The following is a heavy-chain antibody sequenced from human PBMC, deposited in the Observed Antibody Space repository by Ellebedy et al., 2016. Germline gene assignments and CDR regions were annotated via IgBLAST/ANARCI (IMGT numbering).Heavy chain of an antibody. J-gene: IGHJ6*02. Sequence: GESLKISCTVSGFTFSSSGMSWVRQAPGEGLECVSAISRSGDSSDYADSVKGRFTIFRDNSKNTLYLQMNSLRAEDTAVYYCARKSILTGRYGMDVWGQGTTVTVSS. V-gene: IGHV3-23*01. D-gene: IGHD3-9*01. CDR1: GFTFSSSG. CDR2: ISRSGDSS. CDR3: ARKSILTGRYGMDV.